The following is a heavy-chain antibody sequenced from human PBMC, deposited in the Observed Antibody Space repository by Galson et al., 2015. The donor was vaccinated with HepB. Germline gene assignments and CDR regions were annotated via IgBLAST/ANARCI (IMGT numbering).Heavy chain of an antibody. D-gene: IGHD2-8*01. Sequence: SVKVSCKASGGTFSSYAISWVRQAPGQGLEWMGGIIPIFGTANYAQKFQGRVTITADESTSTTYMELSSLRSEDTAVYYCARDPGYCTNGVCPNYYYYYGMDVWGQGTTVTVSS. J-gene: IGHJ6*02. V-gene: IGHV1-69*13. CDR1: GGTFSSYA. CDR2: IIPIFGTA. CDR3: ARDPGYCTNGVCPNYYYYYGMDV.